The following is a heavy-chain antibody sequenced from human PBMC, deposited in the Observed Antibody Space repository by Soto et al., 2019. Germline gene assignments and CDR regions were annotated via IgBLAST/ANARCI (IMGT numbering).Heavy chain of an antibody. Sequence: GESLKISCKGSGYSFAGYWITWVRQKPGKGLEWMGRIDPSDSQTYYSPSFRGHVTISVTKSITTVFLQWSSLRASDTAMYYCARQIYDSDTGPNFQYYFDSWGQGTPVPSPQ. D-gene: IGHD3-22*01. CDR2: IDPSDSQT. CDR1: GYSFAGYW. J-gene: IGHJ4*02. V-gene: IGHV5-10-1*01. CDR3: ARQIYDSDTGPNFQYYFDS.